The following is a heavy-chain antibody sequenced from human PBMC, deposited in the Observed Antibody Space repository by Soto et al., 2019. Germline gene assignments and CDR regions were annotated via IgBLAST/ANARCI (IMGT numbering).Heavy chain of an antibody. CDR2: ITVVTGNT. CDR1: GFSMGGYS. V-gene: IGHV3-48*02. CDR3: VRDRDLGGDMAHGDF. Sequence: GGSLRLSCEASGFSMGGYSMCGVRQSAGKGLEWLAYITVVTGNTRYADSVKGRFTISADRGRNSVLLQLNSLRDEDTAVYYCVRDRDLGGDMAHGDFWGQGTLVTVSS. J-gene: IGHJ4*01. D-gene: IGHD2-21*01.